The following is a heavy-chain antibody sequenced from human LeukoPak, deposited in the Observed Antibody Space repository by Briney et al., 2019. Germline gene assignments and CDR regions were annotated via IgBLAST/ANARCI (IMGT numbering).Heavy chain of an antibody. CDR1: GHPFTGYY. J-gene: IGHJ4*02. V-gene: IGHV1-2*02. CDR3: TTYNNGWYWELDY. CDR2: INSNSSAT. Sequence: ASVKVSCKTSGHPFTGYYIHWVRQAPGQGLEWMGWINSNSSATNYAQKFQGRLTVTRDTSVTTAYMELSRLRSDDTAMYYCTTYNNGWYWELDYWGQGTLVSVSS. D-gene: IGHD6-19*01.